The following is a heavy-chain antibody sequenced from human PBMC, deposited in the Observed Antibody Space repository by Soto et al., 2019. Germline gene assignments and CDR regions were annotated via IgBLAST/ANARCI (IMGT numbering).Heavy chain of an antibody. Sequence: ASVKVSCKASGFSFSDYFMHWVRQAPGQGLEWMGIINPSGDRTDYAQKFQGRVTITRDTSTSTVYMDLSSLRYEDTAVYYCVRDKSQNYGTPAASSWFHPWGQGTPVTVSS. J-gene: IGHJ5*02. CDR3: VRDKSQNYGTPAASSWFHP. CDR2: INPSGDRT. V-gene: IGHV1-46*01. D-gene: IGHD2-15*01. CDR1: GFSFSDYF.